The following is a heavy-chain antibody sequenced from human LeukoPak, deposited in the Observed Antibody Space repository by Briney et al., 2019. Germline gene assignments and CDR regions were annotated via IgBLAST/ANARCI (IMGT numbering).Heavy chain of an antibody. CDR2: TKNKTNRGTT. J-gene: IGHJ5*02. CDR3: TSLYYYGSGSYNNWFDP. CDR1: GFTFGDYA. V-gene: IGHV3-49*04. D-gene: IGHD3-10*01. Sequence: GGSLRLSCTASGFTFGDYAMTWVRRAPGKGLGWAGFTKNKTNRGTTEYAASVKGRSTISRDDSKSIAYLQMNSLKTEDTAVYYYTSLYYYGSGSYNNWFDPWGQGTLVTVSS.